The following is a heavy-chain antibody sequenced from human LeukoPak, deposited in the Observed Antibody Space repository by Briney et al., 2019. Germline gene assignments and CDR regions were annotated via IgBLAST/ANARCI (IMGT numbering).Heavy chain of an antibody. CDR3: ARGFDFWSGYYWGY. CDR2: MNPNSGNT. Sequence: ASVKVPCKASGYTFTSYDINWVRQATGQGLEWMGWMNPNSGNTGYAQKFQGRVTMTRNTSISTAYMELSSLRSEDTAVYYCARGFDFWSGYYWGYWGQGTLVTVSS. J-gene: IGHJ4*02. V-gene: IGHV1-8*01. D-gene: IGHD3-3*01. CDR1: GYTFTSYD.